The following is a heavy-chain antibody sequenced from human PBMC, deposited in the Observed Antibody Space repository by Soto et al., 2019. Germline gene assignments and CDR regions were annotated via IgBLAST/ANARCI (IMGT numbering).Heavy chain of an antibody. Sequence: VQLVESGGGLIQPGGSLRLSCAASGFIVSNNHMTWVRQAAGKGLEWVSLIHGGGITYYADSVKGRFTISRDNSKNTLYLQMDSLRAEDTAIYYCAGRLTTAASLDYWGQGTLVTVSS. CDR2: IHGGGIT. CDR1: GFIVSNNH. CDR3: AGRLTTAASLDY. D-gene: IGHD3-16*01. V-gene: IGHV3-53*01. J-gene: IGHJ4*02.